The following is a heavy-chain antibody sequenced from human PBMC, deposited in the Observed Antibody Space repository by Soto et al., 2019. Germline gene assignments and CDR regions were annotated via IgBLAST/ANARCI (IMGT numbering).Heavy chain of an antibody. CDR3: ARPYSGGPNDPFDV. J-gene: IGHJ3*01. Sequence: GASLKISCKGSGYSFTNYWIGWVRQMPGKGLAWMGIIYPGDSHAIYSPSFQGQVTMSADKSISTAYLQWSSLKASDTAMYYCARPYSGGPNDPFDVWGQGTMVTVSS. D-gene: IGHD1-26*01. CDR1: GYSFTNYW. CDR2: IYPGDSHA. V-gene: IGHV5-51*01.